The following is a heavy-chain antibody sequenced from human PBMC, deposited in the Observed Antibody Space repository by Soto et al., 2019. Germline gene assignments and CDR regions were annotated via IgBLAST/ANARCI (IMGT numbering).Heavy chain of an antibody. CDR1: GGTFSSYT. V-gene: IGHV1-69*04. J-gene: IGHJ6*03. Sequence: SVKVSCKASGGTFSSYTISWVRQAPGQGLEWMGRIIPILGIANYAQKFQGRVTITADKSTSTAYMELSSLRSEDTAVYYCARDLGGYSYGYVGSMVNYYMDVWGKGTTVTVSS. D-gene: IGHD5-18*01. CDR2: IIPILGIA. CDR3: ARDLGGYSYGYVGSMVNYYMDV.